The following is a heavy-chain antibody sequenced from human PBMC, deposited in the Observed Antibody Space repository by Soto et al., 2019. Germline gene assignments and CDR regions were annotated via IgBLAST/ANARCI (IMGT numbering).Heavy chain of an antibody. D-gene: IGHD3-9*01. CDR2: MYHSGSS. CDR3: ARVSADLSTGFYTGYYLDY. CDR1: GGSISSSSYY. J-gene: IGHJ4*02. Sequence: SETLSLTCTVSGGSISSSSYYWGWIRQHPGMGLEWIGYMYHSGSSSYNPSLKSRVTISIDTSKNQFSLKLNSMTAADTAVYYCARVSADLSTGFYTGYYLDYWGQGILVTVSS. V-gene: IGHV4-31*03.